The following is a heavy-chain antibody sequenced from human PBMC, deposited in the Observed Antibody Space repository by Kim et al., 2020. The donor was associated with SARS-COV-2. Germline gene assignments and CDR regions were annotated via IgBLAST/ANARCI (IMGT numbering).Heavy chain of an antibody. J-gene: IGHJ4*02. Sequence: GGSLRLSCAASGVTFSSYGMHWVRQAPGKGLEWVAVISYDGSKTHYVDSVKGRFTISRDNSKNTLYLQMNSLRVEDTAVYYCAEGTYYDSSGSPFDYWGQGTLVTVSS. CDR3: AEGTYYDSSGSPFDY. V-gene: IGHV3-30*18. CDR2: ISYDGSKT. D-gene: IGHD3-22*01. CDR1: GVTFSSYG.